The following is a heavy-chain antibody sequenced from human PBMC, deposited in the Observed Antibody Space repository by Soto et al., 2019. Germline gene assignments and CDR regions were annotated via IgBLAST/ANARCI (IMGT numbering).Heavy chain of an antibody. D-gene: IGHD3-9*01. CDR2: IYSGGST. Sequence: GGSLRLSCAASGFTVSSNYMSWVRQAPGKGLEWVSVIYSGGSTYYADSVKGRFTISRDNSKNTLYLQMNSLRAEDTAVYYCARADYDIFGRTYYFDYWGQGTLVTVSS. J-gene: IGHJ4*02. CDR1: GFTVSSNY. CDR3: ARADYDIFGRTYYFDY. V-gene: IGHV3-53*01.